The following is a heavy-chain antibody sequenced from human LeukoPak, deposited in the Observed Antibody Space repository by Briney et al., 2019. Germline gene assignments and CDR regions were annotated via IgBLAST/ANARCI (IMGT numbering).Heavy chain of an antibody. CDR2: IWYDGSNK. CDR3: ARDEITMVRGVLNDYYYYGMDV. CDR1: GFTFSSYG. D-gene: IGHD3-10*01. J-gene: IGHJ6*02. Sequence: TGGSLRLSCAAPGFTFSSYGMHWVRQAPGKGLEWVAVIWYDGSNKYYADSVKGRFTISRDNSKNTLYLQMNSLRAEDTAVYYCARDEITMVRGVLNDYYYYGMDVWGQGTTVTVSS. V-gene: IGHV3-33*01.